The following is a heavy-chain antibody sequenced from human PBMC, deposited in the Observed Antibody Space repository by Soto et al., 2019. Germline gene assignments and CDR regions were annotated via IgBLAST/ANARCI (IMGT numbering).Heavy chain of an antibody. CDR3: TTDHPYQYDGSCYDH. V-gene: IGHV3-15*07. CDR2: MKSKVDGGTT. CDR1: GFIFSNAW. Sequence: EVQLVESGGGLVKPAESLRLSCVGSGFIFSNAWINWVRQAPGKGLEWVGRMKSKVDGGTTDYAAPVKGRFTISRDDSKNMVYLQMNFLKTEDTAVYHCTTDHPYQYDGSCYDHWGQGRLVTVSS. D-gene: IGHD3-22*01. J-gene: IGHJ4*02.